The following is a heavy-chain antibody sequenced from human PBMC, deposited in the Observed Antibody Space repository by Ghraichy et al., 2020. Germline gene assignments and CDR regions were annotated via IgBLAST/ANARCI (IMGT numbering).Heavy chain of an antibody. CDR3: ARGYYYDSSGYPYYYYYYGMDV. CDR2: INHSGST. Sequence: SQTLSLTCAVYGGSFSGYYWSWIRQPPGKGLEWIGEINHSGSTNYNPSLKSRVTISVDTSKNQFSLKLSSVTAADTAVYYCARGYYYDSSGYPYYYYYYGMDVWGQGTTVTVSS. J-gene: IGHJ6*02. V-gene: IGHV4-34*01. D-gene: IGHD3-22*01. CDR1: GGSFSGYY.